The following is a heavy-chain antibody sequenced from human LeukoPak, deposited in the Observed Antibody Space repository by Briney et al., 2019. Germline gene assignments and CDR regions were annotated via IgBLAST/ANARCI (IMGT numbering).Heavy chain of an antibody. CDR2: IHTSEST. CDR3: ARACIGYYDISGHFDN. D-gene: IGHD3-22*01. J-gene: IGHJ4*02. V-gene: IGHV4-61*02. CDR1: GGSISRDSFY. Sequence: PSQTLSLTCTVSGGSISRDSFYWSWIRQSAGKGLEWIGRIHTSESTDYNPSLKSRVTISIDTSKNQFSLKLSSVTAADTAVYYCARACIGYYDISGHFDNWGQGTLVTVSS.